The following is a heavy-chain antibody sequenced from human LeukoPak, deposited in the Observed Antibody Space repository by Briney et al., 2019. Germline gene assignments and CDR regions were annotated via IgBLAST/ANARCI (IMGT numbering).Heavy chain of an antibody. V-gene: IGHV4-39*01. CDR3: ARTGMVGAADY. J-gene: IGHJ4*02. CDR2: INYSGNT. CDR1: GGSISTSDYN. D-gene: IGHD2-15*01. Sequence: SETLSLTCTVSGGSISTSDYNWRCIRQPPGKVLEWIGSINYSGNTYYNPSLKSRVTISVDTSKNQFSLKLSSVTAADTAVYYCARTGMVGAADYWGQGTLVSVSS.